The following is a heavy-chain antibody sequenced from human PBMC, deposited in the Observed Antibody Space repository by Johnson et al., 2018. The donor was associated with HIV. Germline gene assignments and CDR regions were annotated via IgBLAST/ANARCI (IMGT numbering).Heavy chain of an antibody. V-gene: IGHV3-7*01. D-gene: IGHD1-20*01. Sequence: VQLVESGGGLVQPGGSLRLSCAASGFTFSSYWMSWVRQAPGKGLEWVANMKGDGSEEYYVDSVKGRFTVSRDNSKNTLYLQMGSLRAEDMAVYYCARGIPTLPLTGTRGFDIWGQGTMVTVSS. CDR2: MKGDGSEE. CDR3: ARGIPTLPLTGTRGFDI. J-gene: IGHJ3*02. CDR1: GFTFSSYW.